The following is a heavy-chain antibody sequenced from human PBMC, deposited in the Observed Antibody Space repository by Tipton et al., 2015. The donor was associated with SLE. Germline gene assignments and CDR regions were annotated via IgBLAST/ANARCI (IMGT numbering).Heavy chain of an antibody. CDR2: IYYSGST. V-gene: IGHV4-59*01. J-gene: IGHJ3*02. CDR1: GGSISSYY. CDR3: AREWFGAFDI. Sequence: TLSLTCTVSGGSISSYYWSWIRQPPGKGLEWIGYIYYSGSTNYNPSLKSRVTISVDMSKNQFSLKLSSVTAADTAVYYCAREWFGAFDIWGQGTMVTVSS. D-gene: IGHD3-16*01.